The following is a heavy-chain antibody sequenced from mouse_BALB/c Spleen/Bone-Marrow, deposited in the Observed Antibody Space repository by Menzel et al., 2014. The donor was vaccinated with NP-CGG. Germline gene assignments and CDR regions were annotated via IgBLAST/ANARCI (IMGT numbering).Heavy chain of an antibody. CDR1: DYTFRSYY. D-gene: IGHD3-1*01. Sequence: VKLLESGADLVRPGYSVKISCESNDYTFRSYYMNWVRKTPGKGLEWVRQIYPDDGDTNYNGKLKGKVILTTDKSSSTAYMKLGSITSEGSAVYFCAREHISGYSWFAYWGQGTLVTVSA. V-gene: IGHV1-80*01. CDR2: IYPDDGDT. J-gene: IGHJ3*01. CDR3: AREHISGYSWFAY.